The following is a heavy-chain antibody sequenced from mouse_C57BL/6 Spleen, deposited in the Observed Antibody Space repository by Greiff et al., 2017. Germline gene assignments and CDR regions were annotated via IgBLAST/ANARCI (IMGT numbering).Heavy chain of an antibody. Sequence: QVQLQQSGAELVKPGASVKISCKASGYAFSSYWMNWVKQRPGKGLEWIGQIYPGDGDTNYNGKFKGKATLTADKSSSTAYMHLSSLTSEDSAVYFCARSNYSIYVPAWFSYWGQGTLVTVSA. CDR2: IYPGDGDT. D-gene: IGHD2-5*01. J-gene: IGHJ3*01. V-gene: IGHV1-80*01. CDR3: ARSNYSIYVPAWFSY. CDR1: GYAFSSYW.